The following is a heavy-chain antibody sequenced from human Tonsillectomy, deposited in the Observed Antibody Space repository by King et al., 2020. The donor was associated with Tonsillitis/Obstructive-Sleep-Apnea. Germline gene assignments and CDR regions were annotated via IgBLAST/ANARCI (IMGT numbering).Heavy chain of an antibody. CDR1: GGSISSGGYY. V-gene: IGHV4-31*03. CDR2: IYYSGST. J-gene: IGHJ4*02. CDR3: AREGYSSGRTIDY. D-gene: IGHD5-18*01. Sequence: QLQESGPGLVKPSQTLSLTCTVSGGSISSGGYYWSWIRQHPGKGLEWIGSIYYSGSTYYNPSLKSRVTISVDTSKNQFSLKLNSVTAADTAVYYCAREGYSSGRTIDYWGQGTLVTVSS.